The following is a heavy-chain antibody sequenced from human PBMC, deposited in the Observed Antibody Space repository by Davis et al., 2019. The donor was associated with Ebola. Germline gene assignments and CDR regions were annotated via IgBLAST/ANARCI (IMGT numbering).Heavy chain of an antibody. V-gene: IGHV1-69*13. J-gene: IGHJ4*02. CDR3: ARDPYGSGSYLLY. CDR1: GYTFTSYY. D-gene: IGHD3-10*01. CDR2: IIPIFGTA. Sequence: SVPVSCKASGYTFTSYYMHWVRQAPGQGIEWMGGIIPIFGTANYAQKFQGRVTITADESTSTAYMELSSLRSEDTAVYYCARDPYGSGSYLLYWGQGTLVTVSS.